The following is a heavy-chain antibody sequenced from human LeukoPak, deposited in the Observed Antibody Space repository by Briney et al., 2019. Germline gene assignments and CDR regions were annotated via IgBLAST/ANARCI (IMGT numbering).Heavy chain of an antibody. CDR3: ARDNDKVVDH. CDR1: GYTFSNYG. D-gene: IGHD1-1*01. Sequence: ASVKVSCKPSGYTFSNYGISWVRQAPGQGLEWMGWITAYNGNRLYARRFQGRITLTTDTSTSTSYMELRSLEYDDTAIYYCARDNDKVVDHWGQGTLVTVSS. J-gene: IGHJ4*01. V-gene: IGHV1-18*01. CDR2: ITAYNGNR.